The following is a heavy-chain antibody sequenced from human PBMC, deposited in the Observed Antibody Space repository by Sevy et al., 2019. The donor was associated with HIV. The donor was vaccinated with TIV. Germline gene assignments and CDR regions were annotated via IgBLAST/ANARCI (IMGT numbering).Heavy chain of an antibody. CDR2: FDPEDGET. D-gene: IGHD3-22*01. V-gene: IGHV1-24*01. Sequence: SVKVSCKVSGYTLTQLSMHWVRQAPGKGLEWMGSFDPEDGETLYAQKFQGRVTMTEDTSTDTAYMELRSLRSEDTAVYYCATTKDYYDSSGSPFDYWGQGTLVTVSS. J-gene: IGHJ4*02. CDR1: GYTLTQLS. CDR3: ATTKDYYDSSGSPFDY.